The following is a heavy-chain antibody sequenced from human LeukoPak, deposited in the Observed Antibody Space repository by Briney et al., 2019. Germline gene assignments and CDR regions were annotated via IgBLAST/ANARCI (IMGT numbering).Heavy chain of an antibody. J-gene: IGHJ4*02. D-gene: IGHD3/OR15-3a*01. V-gene: IGHV3-23*01. Sequence: GGSLSLSCAASGFTFSSYAMRWVRPAPGKGLEWVSAISGSGGSTYYADSVKGRFTISRDNSKNTLYLQMNSLRAEDTAVYYCAKDGFWTTKISYHGAHFFDHWGQGTLVAVSS. CDR1: GFTFSSYA. CDR2: ISGSGGST. CDR3: AKDGFWTTKISYHGAHFFDH.